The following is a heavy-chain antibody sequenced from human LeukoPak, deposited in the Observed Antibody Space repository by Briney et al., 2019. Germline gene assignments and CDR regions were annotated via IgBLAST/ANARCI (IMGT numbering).Heavy chain of an antibody. CDR2: INHSGST. CDR3: ARGDTVAGTIDY. V-gene: IGHV4-34*01. J-gene: IGHJ4*02. CDR1: DDSFSNFY. D-gene: IGHD6-19*01. Sequence: PSETLSLTCGVYDDSFSNFYWSWIRQPPGKGLEWIGEINHSGSTNYNPSLKSRVTISVDTSKNQFSLKLSSVTAADTAVYYCARGDTVAGTIDYWGQGTLVTVSS.